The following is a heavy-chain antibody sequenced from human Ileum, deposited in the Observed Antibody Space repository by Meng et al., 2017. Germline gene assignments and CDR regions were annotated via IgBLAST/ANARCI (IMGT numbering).Heavy chain of an antibody. D-gene: IGHD3-22*01. CDR1: GGSISSGDYY. Sequence: QVQLQESGPGLVKPSQTLSLTCTVSGGSISSGDYYWSWISQPPGKGLEWIGYIYYSGSTYYNPSLKSRLTISVDTSKNQFSLKLSSVTAADTAVYYCARDRDSSGYYPYWGQGTLVTVSS. CDR2: IYYSGST. CDR3: ARDRDSSGYYPY. J-gene: IGHJ4*02. V-gene: IGHV4-30-4*01.